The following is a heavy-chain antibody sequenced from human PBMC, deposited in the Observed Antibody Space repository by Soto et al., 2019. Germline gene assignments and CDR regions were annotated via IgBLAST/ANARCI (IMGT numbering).Heavy chain of an antibody. Sequence: PSETLSLTCTVSGGSIGGDSWSCIRQSPGKGLDFIGYIYPSGSTNYNPSLKSRVTISMDTYKNQFSLRLSSVTAPDTAVYYCARAGIVQVSYAMDVWAQGTTVTVSS. D-gene: IGHD2-8*01. V-gene: IGHV4-59*01. J-gene: IGHJ6*02. CDR1: GGSIGGDS. CDR2: IYPSGST. CDR3: ARAGIVQVSYAMDV.